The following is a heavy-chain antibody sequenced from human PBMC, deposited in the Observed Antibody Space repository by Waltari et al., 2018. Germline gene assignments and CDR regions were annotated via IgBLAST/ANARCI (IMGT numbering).Heavy chain of an antibody. CDR3: ARHRYCSGGSCPPPPYYFDY. Sequence: EVQLVQSGAEVKKPGESLKISCKGSGYSFTSYWIGWVRQMPGKGLEWMGIIYPGDSDTRYSPSFQGQVTISADKSISTAYLQWSSLKASDTAMYYCARHRYCSGGSCPPPPYYFDYWGQGTLVTVSS. CDR1: GYSFTSYW. V-gene: IGHV5-51*01. J-gene: IGHJ4*02. D-gene: IGHD2-15*01. CDR2: IYPGDSDT.